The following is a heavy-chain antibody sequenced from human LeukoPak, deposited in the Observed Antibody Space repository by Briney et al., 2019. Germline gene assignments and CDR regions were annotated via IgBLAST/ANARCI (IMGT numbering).Heavy chain of an antibody. CDR2: ISGSGDNT. V-gene: IGHV3-23*01. J-gene: IGHJ4*02. D-gene: IGHD6-6*01. CDR3: AKWKYSNSGIDDY. CDR1: GFTFSSYA. Sequence: GGSLRLSCAASGFTFSSYAMSWVRQVPGKGLEWVSVISGSGDNTYYADSVKGRFTISRDNSKNMLYLQMNGLRAEDTAVYYCAKWKYSNSGIDDYWGQGTLVTVSS.